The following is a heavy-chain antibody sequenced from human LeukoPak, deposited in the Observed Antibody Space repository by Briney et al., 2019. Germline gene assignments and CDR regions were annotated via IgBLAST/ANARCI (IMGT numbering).Heavy chain of an antibody. CDR2: ISSNGNTI. V-gene: IGHV3-48*03. J-gene: IGHJ4*02. CDR1: GISFRSYE. Sequence: GGLLRLSRAASGISFRSYEMNWVRQAPGKGLEWISHISSNGNTIYYADPVKGRFTISRDNAKNSLYLQMNSLRGEDTAVYYCTGGGDYWGQGTLVTVSS. CDR3: TGGGDY. D-gene: IGHD3-16*01.